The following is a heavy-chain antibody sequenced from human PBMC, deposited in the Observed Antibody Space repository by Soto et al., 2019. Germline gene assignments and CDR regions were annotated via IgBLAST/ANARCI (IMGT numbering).Heavy chain of an antibody. Sequence: EVQLVDSGGGLVKPGGSLRLSCSASGFTFSTYNMNWVRQAPGKGLEWVSSITSTSSHIYYADSVKGRFTISRDNAKSSLFLQMTSLRAEDTAVYYCARVTSNSCLDYWGQGTLVTVSS. V-gene: IGHV3-21*01. CDR1: GFTFSTYN. J-gene: IGHJ4*02. CDR3: ARVTSNSCLDY. D-gene: IGHD6-13*01. CDR2: ITSTSSHI.